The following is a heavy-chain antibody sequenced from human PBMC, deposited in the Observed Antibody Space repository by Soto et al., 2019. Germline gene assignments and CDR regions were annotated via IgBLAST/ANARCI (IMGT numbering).Heavy chain of an antibody. J-gene: IGHJ5*02. D-gene: IGHD3-16*01. V-gene: IGHV4-34*01. CDR1: GGFLSESY. CDR3: VSIRYQLPSSVLWLDP. Sequence: SETLSLTCAVYGGFLSESYWTWIRQPPGKGLEWIGEINHVGGTNYNPSLKSRVTMSVDTSQNQFSLRLISVTAADTAMYLCVSIRYQLPSSVLWLDPWGQGTPVTVSS. CDR2: INHVGGT.